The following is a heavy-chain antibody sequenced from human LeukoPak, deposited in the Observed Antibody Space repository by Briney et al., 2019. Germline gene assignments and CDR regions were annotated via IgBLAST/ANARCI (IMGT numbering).Heavy chain of an antibody. D-gene: IGHD2-15*01. Sequence: SVKVSCKASGGTFSSYAISWVRQAPGQGLEWMGGIIPIFGTANYAQKFQGRVTITADESTSTAYMELSSLRSEDTAVYYCAGYCSGGSCLTGYYYGMDVWGQGTTVTVSS. V-gene: IGHV1-69*13. CDR3: AGYCSGGSCLTGYYYGMDV. J-gene: IGHJ6*02. CDR2: IIPIFGTA. CDR1: GGTFSSYA.